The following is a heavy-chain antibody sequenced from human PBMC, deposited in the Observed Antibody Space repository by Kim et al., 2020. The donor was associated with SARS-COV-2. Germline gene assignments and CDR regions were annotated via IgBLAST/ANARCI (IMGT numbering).Heavy chain of an antibody. CDR2: EE. CDR3: ARDPTFGALDV. J-gene: IGHJ6*02. D-gene: IGHD3-16*01. V-gene: IGHV3-7*01. Sequence: EEGYIDSVRGRLTISRDDAKSSLSLQMNSLTVDDTGVYYCARDPTFGALDVWGQGTTVTVSS.